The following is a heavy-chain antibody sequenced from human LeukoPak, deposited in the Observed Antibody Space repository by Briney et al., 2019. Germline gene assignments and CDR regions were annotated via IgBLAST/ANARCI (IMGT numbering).Heavy chain of an antibody. CDR3: ARADTIVVVPAAMLY. D-gene: IGHD2-2*01. CDR2: ISSSGSTI. J-gene: IGHJ4*02. Sequence: GGSLRLSCAVSGFSFSDYYMSWIRQAPGKGLEWVSYISSSGSTIYYADSVKGRFTISRDNAKNSLYLQMNSLRAEDTAVYYYARADTIVVVPAAMLYWGQGTLVTVSS. CDR1: GFSFSDYY. V-gene: IGHV3-11*04.